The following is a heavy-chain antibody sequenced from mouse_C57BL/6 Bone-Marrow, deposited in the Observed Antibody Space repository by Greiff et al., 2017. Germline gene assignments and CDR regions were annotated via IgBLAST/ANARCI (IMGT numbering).Heavy chain of an antibody. CDR3: ATDSSGYYYAMDY. D-gene: IGHD3-2*02. Sequence: VQLKQSGPVLVKPGPSVKISCKASGFTFTDYYMHWVKQSHGKSLEWIGLVYPYNGGTSYNQKFKGKATLTVDTSSSTAYMELNSLTSEDSAVYYCATDSSGYYYAMDYWGQGTSVTVSS. V-gene: IGHV1-36*01. J-gene: IGHJ4*01. CDR2: VYPYNGGT. CDR1: GFTFTDYY.